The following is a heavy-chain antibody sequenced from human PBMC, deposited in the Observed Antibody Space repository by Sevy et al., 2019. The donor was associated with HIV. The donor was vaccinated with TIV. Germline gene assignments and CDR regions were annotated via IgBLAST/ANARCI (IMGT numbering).Heavy chain of an antibody. V-gene: IGHV3-48*02. J-gene: IGHJ5*02. Sequence: GGSLRLSCAASGFTFSSYTMNWVRQAPGKGLEWISYISSSGSTIYYADSVKGRFTISRDNAKNSLYLQMNSLRDEDTAVYYCARDDLGYCTTTGCWGWIDPWGQGTLVTVSS. D-gene: IGHD2-2*01. CDR1: GFTFSSYT. CDR2: ISSSGSTI. CDR3: ARDDLGYCTTTGCWGWIDP.